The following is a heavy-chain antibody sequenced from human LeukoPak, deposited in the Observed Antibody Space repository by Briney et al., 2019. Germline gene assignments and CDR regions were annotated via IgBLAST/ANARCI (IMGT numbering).Heavy chain of an antibody. CDR1: GYTFTGYY. CDR2: INPNSGDT. V-gene: IGHV1-2*06. CDR3: ARDYCGGDCFPDY. Sequence: ASVKVSCKASGYTFTGYYVHWVRQAPGQGLEWVGRINPNSGDTNYAQKFQGRVTMTRDTSISTAYMELSRLRSDDTAVYYCARDYCGGDCFPDYWGQGTLVTVSS. J-gene: IGHJ4*02. D-gene: IGHD2-21*02.